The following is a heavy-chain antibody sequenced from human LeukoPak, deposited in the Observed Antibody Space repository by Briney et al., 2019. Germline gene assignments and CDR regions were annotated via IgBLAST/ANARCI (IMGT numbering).Heavy chain of an antibody. J-gene: IGHJ4*02. Sequence: WRSLRLSCAASGFTFTSHGVHWVRQAPGKGLEWVSGLSSSGESTYYAESVKGRFTISRDNSKNTLYLQMNNLRAEDTSVYYCAGRGPTGGFWGQGTLVTVSS. V-gene: IGHV3-23*01. CDR3: AGRGPTGGF. D-gene: IGHD3-10*01. CDR1: GFTFTSHG. CDR2: LSSSGEST.